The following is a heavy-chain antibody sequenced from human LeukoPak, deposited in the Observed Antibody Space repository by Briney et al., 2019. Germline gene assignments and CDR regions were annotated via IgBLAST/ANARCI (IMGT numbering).Heavy chain of an antibody. CDR1: GYTFTSYA. CDR3: ARAVSVIHYFDY. D-gene: IGHD2-21*01. CDR2: INAGNGNT. J-gene: IGHJ4*02. V-gene: IGHV1-3*01. Sequence: ASVKVSCKASGYTFTSYAMHWVRQAPGQRLEWMGWINAGNGNTKYSQKFQGRVTITRDTSASTAYMGLSSLRSEDTAVYYCARAVSVIHYFDYWGQGTLVTVSS.